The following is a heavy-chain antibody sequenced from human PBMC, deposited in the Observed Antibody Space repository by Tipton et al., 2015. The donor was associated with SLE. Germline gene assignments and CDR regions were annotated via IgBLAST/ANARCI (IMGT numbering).Heavy chain of an antibody. CDR1: GFTFSDYY. V-gene: IGHV3-11*01. CDR3: ARDPNVDIVATGPYYFDY. CDR2: ISSSGSTI. J-gene: IGHJ4*02. D-gene: IGHD5-12*01. Sequence: SLRLSCAASGFTFSDYYMSWIRQAPGKGLEWVSYISSSGSTIYYADSVKGRFTISRDNAKNSLCLQMNSLRAEDTAVYYCARDPNVDIVATGPYYFDYWAQGTLVPVS.